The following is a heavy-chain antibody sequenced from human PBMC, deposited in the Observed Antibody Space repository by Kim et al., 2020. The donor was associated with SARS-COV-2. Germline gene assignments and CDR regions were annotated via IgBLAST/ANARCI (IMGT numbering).Heavy chain of an antibody. D-gene: IGHD6-25*01. V-gene: IGHV3-48*03. J-gene: IGHJ4*02. CDR2: STM. Sequence: STMYYADSVKGRFTISRDNAKNSVYLQMNSLRAEDTAVYYCSRGPAAADYWGQGTLVTVSS. CDR3: SRGPAAADY.